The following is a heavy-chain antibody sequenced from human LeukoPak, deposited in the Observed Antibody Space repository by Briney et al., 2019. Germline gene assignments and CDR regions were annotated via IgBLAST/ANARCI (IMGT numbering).Heavy chain of an antibody. CDR3: AKGELGTFDYYFYMDV. CDR1: GFTVSSNY. CDR2: IYSGGST. J-gene: IGHJ6*03. Sequence: GGSLRLSCAASGFTVSSNYMSWVRQAPGKGLEWVSVIYSGGSTYYADSVRGRFTISRDNSKNTLYLQMNSLRAEDTAVYYCAKGELGTFDYYFYMDVWGKGTTVTVSS. D-gene: IGHD7-27*01. V-gene: IGHV3-53*01.